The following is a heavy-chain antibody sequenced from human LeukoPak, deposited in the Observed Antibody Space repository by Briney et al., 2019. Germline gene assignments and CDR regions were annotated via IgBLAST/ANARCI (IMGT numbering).Heavy chain of an antibody. CDR2: INAGNGNT. Sequence: ASVKVSCKASGYTFTSYAMHWVRQAPGQRLEWMGWINAGNGNTKYSQKFQGRVTITRDTSASTAYMELSSLRSEDTAVYYCARSSTAMVAFDIWGQGTMVTVSS. CDR1: GYTFTSYA. J-gene: IGHJ3*02. D-gene: IGHD5-18*01. CDR3: ARSSTAMVAFDI. V-gene: IGHV1-3*01.